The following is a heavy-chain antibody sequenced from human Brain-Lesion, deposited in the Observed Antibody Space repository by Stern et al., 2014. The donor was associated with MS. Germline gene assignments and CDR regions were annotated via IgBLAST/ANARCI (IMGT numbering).Heavy chain of an antibody. CDR2: VYYSGAT. J-gene: IGHJ4*02. D-gene: IGHD2-8*02. Sequence: QVQLQESGPGLVKPSETLSLTCAVSGDSISSYTHYWAWIRQPPGKGLEWIGSVYYSGATYYNPSLKSPVTISVDTSKNHLSRGLNSVTAADTAVYYCAKHACTGAACPFDLWGQGTLVTVSS. CDR1: GDSISSYTHY. CDR3: AKHACTGAACPFDL. V-gene: IGHV4-39*01.